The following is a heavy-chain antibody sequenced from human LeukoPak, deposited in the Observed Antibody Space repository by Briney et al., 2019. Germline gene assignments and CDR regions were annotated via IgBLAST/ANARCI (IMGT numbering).Heavy chain of an antibody. J-gene: IGHJ4*02. Sequence: GGSLRLSCAASGFSFSRYWMHWVRQAPGKGLEWVSRINSDGSDMSYADSVKGRFTVSRDNAKNTLYLQMNSLRAEDTAVYYCANTGYSYSYYFDYWGQGTLVTVSS. CDR3: ANTGYSYSYYFDY. CDR1: GFSFSRYW. V-gene: IGHV3-74*01. CDR2: INSDGSDM. D-gene: IGHD5-18*01.